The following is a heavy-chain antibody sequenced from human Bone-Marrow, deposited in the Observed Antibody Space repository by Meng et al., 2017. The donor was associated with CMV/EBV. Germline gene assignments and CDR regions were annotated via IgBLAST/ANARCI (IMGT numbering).Heavy chain of an antibody. J-gene: IGHJ6*02. Sequence: SETLSLTGTVSGGSISSSSYYWGWIRQPPGKGLEWIGSIYYSGSTYYNPSFKSRVTISVDTSKNQFSLKLSSVTAADTAVYYCARATKRYSSYEYYGMDVWGQGTTVAVSS. CDR3: ARATKRYSSYEYYGMDV. D-gene: IGHD6-13*01. CDR1: GGSISSSSYY. V-gene: IGHV4-39*07. CDR2: IYYSGST.